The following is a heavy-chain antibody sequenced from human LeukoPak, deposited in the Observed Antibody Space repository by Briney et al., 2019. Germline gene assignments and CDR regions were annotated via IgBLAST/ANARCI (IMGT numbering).Heavy chain of an antibody. V-gene: IGHV3-30*02. Sequence: GGSLRLSCAASGFTFTSYGMQFSSYGMHWVRQAPGKGLEWVAFIRSDGRNTYYADSVKGRFTISRDNTKNTLYLQMNSLRAEDTAVYYCAKLKINYYLYMDVWGKGTTVIVSS. CDR2: IRSDGRNT. CDR3: AKLKINYYLYMDV. J-gene: IGHJ6*03. D-gene: IGHD3-16*01. CDR1: GFTFTSYGMQFSSYG.